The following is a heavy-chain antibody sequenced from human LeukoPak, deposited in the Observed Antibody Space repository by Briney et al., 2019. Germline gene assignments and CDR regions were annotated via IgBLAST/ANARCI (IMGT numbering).Heavy chain of an antibody. J-gene: IGHJ6*03. CDR1: GFTFSSYS. D-gene: IGHD1-26*01. CDR3: ARTTSGATFSDYYYYHMDV. CDR2: ITSSSTYI. V-gene: IGHV3-21*01. Sequence: KPGGSLRLSCAASGFTFSSYSMNWVRQAPGKGLEWFSSITSSSTYIHYADSVKGRFTISRDNAKNSLYLQMNSLRAEDTAVYYCARTTSGATFSDYYYYHMDVWGKGTTVTVSS.